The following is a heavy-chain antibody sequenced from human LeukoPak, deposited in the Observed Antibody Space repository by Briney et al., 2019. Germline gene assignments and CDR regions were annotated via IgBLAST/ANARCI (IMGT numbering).Heavy chain of an antibody. Sequence: PSQTLSLTCTVSGGSICSGSYYWSWIRQPAGKGLEWIGRIYTSGSTNYNPSLKSRVTISVDTSKNQFSLKLSSVTAADTAVYYCARDPGDYYDSSGFFDYWGQGTLVTVSS. D-gene: IGHD3-22*01. J-gene: IGHJ4*02. V-gene: IGHV4-61*02. CDR3: ARDPGDYYDSSGFFDY. CDR2: IYTSGST. CDR1: GGSICSGSYY.